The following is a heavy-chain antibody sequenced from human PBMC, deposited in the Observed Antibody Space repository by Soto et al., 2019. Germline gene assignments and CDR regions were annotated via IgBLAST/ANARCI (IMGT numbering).Heavy chain of an antibody. CDR3: TRATYYRYYFDA. CDR2: IYYSGTT. J-gene: IGHJ4*01. Sequence: SQTLSLTCTVSGGSINNYYLSWIRQSPGKGLEWIGYIYYSGTTNYNPSLKSRVTISIDRSENQFSLKVSSVTAADTAVYFCTRATYYRYYFDAWGHGSLVT. V-gene: IGHV4-59*01. D-gene: IGHD3-10*01. CDR1: GGSINNYY.